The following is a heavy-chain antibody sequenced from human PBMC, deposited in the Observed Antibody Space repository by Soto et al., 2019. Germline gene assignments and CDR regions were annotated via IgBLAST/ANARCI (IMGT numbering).Heavy chain of an antibody. CDR2: IIPIFGTA. CDR3: ARVPMPGGVTSSQIFDY. Sequence: ASVKVSCKASGGTFSSYAISWVRQAPRQGLDWMGGIIPIFGTANYAQKFQGRVTITADESTSTAYMELSSLRSEDTAVYYCARVPMPGGVTSSQIFDYWGQGTLVTVSS. J-gene: IGHJ4*02. V-gene: IGHV1-69*13. D-gene: IGHD4-17*01. CDR1: GGTFSSYA.